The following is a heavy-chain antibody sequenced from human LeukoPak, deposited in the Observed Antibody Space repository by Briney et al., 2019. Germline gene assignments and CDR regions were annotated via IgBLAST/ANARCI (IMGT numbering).Heavy chain of an antibody. CDR3: ARGLFGVGATRFNWFDP. D-gene: IGHD1-26*01. CDR2: IYYSGST. CDR1: GGSISSYY. V-gene: IGHV4-59*08. Sequence: PPETLSLTCTVSGGSISSYYWSWIRQPPREGLWCIGYIYYSGSTNYNPSLTSRVTISVDTSKNQFSLKLSSVTAADTAVYYCARGLFGVGATRFNWFDPWGQGTLVTVSS. J-gene: IGHJ5*02.